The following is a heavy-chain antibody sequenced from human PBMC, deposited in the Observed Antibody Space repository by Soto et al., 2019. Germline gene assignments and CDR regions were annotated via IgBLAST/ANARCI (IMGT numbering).Heavy chain of an antibody. Sequence: SETLSLTCTVSDGSVSSGNYYWTWIRQPPGKGLEWIGYIYSSGTTLYNPSLKSRVSISVDRSMNQFSLKLSSVTAADTAVYYCARDSLALFDSWGQGTVVTVSS. J-gene: IGHJ4*02. CDR3: ARDSLALFDS. V-gene: IGHV4-61*01. CDR2: IYSSGTT. D-gene: IGHD5-12*01. CDR1: DGSVSSGNYY.